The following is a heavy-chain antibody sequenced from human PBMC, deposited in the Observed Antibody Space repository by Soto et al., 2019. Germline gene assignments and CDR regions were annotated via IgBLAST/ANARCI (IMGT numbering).Heavy chain of an antibody. CDR3: ARGRGTTVSRETKKAVRLVDY. CDR2: IYYSGST. Sequence: QVQLQESGPGLVKPSQTLSLTCTVSGGSISSGGYYWSWIRQHPGKGLEWIGYIYYSGSTYYNPSRKSRATISVDTSKNLCSLKLSSVTAADTAVYYCARGRGTTVSRETKKAVRLVDYWGQGTMVTVSS. V-gene: IGHV4-31*03. J-gene: IGHJ4*02. CDR1: GGSISSGGYY. D-gene: IGHD4-17*01.